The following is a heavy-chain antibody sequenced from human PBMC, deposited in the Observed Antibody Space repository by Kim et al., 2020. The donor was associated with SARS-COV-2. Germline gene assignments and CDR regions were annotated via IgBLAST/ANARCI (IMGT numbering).Heavy chain of an antibody. V-gene: IGHV3-48*02. D-gene: IGHD3-10*01. J-gene: IGHJ6*02. CDR1: GFNFNSYS. CDR3: ARCPLSMTMVRGMITTTLFDYYNMDA. CDR2: ISSSSSTV. Sequence: GGSLRLSCTVSGFNFNSYSMNWVRQAPGKGLEWVSYISSSSSTVYYAGSVRGRFTISRDNAKNSLFLLMNSLRDDDTAVYYCARCPLSMTMVRGMITTTLFDYYNMDAWGQGTTVTVSS.